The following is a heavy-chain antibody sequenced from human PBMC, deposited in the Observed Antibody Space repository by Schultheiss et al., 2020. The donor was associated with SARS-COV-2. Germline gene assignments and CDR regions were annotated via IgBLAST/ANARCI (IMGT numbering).Heavy chain of an antibody. D-gene: IGHD7-27*01. Sequence: ASVKVSCKASGYTFTGYYMHWVRQAPGQGLEWMGWINPNSGGANYAQKFQGRVTMTRDTSISTAYMELSRLRSDDTAVYYCARDGEDTDGMDVWGQGTTVTVSS. CDR2: INPNSGGA. J-gene: IGHJ6*02. CDR3: ARDGEDTDGMDV. V-gene: IGHV1-2*02. CDR1: GYTFTGYY.